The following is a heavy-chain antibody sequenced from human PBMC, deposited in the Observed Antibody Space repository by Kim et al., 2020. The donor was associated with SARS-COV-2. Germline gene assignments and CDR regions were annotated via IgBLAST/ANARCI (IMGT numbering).Heavy chain of an antibody. CDR1: GGSISSSSYY. V-gene: IGHV4-39*01. D-gene: IGHD3-10*01. CDR2: IYYSGST. Sequence: SETLSLTCTVSGGSISSSSYYWGWIRQPPVKGLEWIGSIYYSGSTYYNPSLKSRVTISVDTSKNQFSLKLSSVTAADTAVYYCARYYGSGSPINDYWGQGTLVTVSS. CDR3: ARYYGSGSPINDY. J-gene: IGHJ4*02.